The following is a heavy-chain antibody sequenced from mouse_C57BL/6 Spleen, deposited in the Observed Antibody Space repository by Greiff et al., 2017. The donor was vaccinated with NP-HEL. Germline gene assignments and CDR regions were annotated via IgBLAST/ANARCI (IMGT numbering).Heavy chain of an antibody. CDR1: GYTFTSYS. Sequence: VQLQQPGAELVKPGASVKVSCKASGYTFTSYSMHWVKQRPGQGLEWIGRFHPSGSGTNYNQKFKGKATLTVDKSSSTAYRQLSRLTAEDSAVYYCAIYKSNYVSDYFDYWGQGTTLTVSS. D-gene: IGHD2-5*01. CDR3: AIYKSNYVSDYFDY. CDR2: FHPSGSGT. J-gene: IGHJ2*01. V-gene: IGHV1-74*01.